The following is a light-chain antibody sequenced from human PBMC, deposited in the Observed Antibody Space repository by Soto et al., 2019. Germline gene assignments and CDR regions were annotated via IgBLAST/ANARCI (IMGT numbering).Light chain of an antibody. CDR1: QSISSNY. J-gene: IGKJ4*01. V-gene: IGKV3-20*01. CDR2: GAS. CDR3: QQFGSSPLT. Sequence: EIVLTQSPGTLSLSPGERATLSCRASQSISSNYLAWYQQKPGQAPRLLIYGASSRATGLPDRFSGSGSGTDFTLTISRLEPEDFAVYYCQQFGSSPLTFGGGTNVEIK.